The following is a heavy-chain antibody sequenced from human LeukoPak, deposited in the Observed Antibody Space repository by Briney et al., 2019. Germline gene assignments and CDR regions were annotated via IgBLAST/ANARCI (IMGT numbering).Heavy chain of an antibody. J-gene: IGHJ4*02. D-gene: IGHD5-18*01. V-gene: IGHV4-39*07. CDR1: GGSISSSSYY. CDR3: ARVVKYSYAHREVDY. CDR2: IYYSGST. Sequence: SETLSLTCTVSGGSISSSSYYWGWIRQPPGKGLEWIGSIYYSGSTYYNPSLKSRVTISVDTSKNQFSLKLSSVTAADTAVYYCARVVKYSYAHREVDYWGQGTLVTVSS.